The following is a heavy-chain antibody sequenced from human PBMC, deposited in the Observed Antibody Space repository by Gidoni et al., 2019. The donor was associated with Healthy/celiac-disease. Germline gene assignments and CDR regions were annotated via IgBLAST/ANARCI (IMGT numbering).Heavy chain of an antibody. D-gene: IGHD1-26*01. V-gene: IGHV4-38-2*02. CDR3: ARDRAVGATGY. J-gene: IGHJ4*02. CDR2: IYHSGST. CDR1: GYSISSGYY. Sequence: QVQLQESGPGLVKPSETLSLTCAVSGYSISSGYYWGWIRKPPGKGLEWIGSIYHSGSTYYNPSLKSRVTISVDTSKNQFSLKLSSVTAADTAVYYCARDRAVGATGYWGQGTLVTVSS.